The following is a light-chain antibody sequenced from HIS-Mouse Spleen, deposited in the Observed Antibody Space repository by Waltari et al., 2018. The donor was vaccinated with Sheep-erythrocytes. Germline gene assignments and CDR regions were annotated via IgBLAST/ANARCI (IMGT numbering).Light chain of an antibody. Sequence: QSALTQPASVSGSPGQSITISCTGTRSYVGSSNLVPWYQQHPCKAPKLMIYEGSKRPSGVSNRFSGSKSGNTASLTISGLQAEDEADYYCCSYAGSSTFHVVFGGGTKLTVL. CDR1: RSYVGSSNL. J-gene: IGLJ2*01. V-gene: IGLV2-23*03. CDR2: EGS. CDR3: CSYAGSSTFHVV.